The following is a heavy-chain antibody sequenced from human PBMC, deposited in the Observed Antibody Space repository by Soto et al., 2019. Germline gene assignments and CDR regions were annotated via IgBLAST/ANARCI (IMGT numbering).Heavy chain of an antibody. CDR1: GGSISSYY. J-gene: IGHJ4*02. D-gene: IGHD4-17*01. CDR2: IYHSGST. CDR3: ARGMTTVTTFDY. V-gene: IGHV4-59*12. Sequence: ASETLSLTCTVSGGSISSYYWSWIRQPPGKGLEWIGYIYHSGSTYYNPSLKSRVTISVDRSKNQISLKLSSVTAADTAVYYCARGMTTVTTFDYWGQGTLVTVSS.